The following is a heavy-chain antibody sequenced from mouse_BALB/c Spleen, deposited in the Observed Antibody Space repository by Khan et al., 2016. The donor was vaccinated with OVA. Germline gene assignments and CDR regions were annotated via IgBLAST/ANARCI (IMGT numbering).Heavy chain of an antibody. D-gene: IGHD1-1*01. CDR2: INPSTGYT. V-gene: IGHV1-7*01. J-gene: IGHJ2*01. Sequence: VQLQQSGAELAKPGASVKMSCKASGYTFINYWILWVKQRPGQGLEWIGYINPSTGYTEYNQNFKDKATLTADKSSSTAYMQLSSLTSEDSADEYCARRCLRWDFDYWGQGTTLTVSS. CDR1: GYTFINYW. CDR3: ARRCLRWDFDY.